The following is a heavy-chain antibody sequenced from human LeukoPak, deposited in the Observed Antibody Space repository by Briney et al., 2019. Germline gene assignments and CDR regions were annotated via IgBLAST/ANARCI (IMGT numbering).Heavy chain of an antibody. Sequence: SETLSLTCTVSGGSISSSSYYWGWIRQPPEKGLEWIGSIYYSGSTYYNPSLKSRVTISVDTSKNQFSLKLSSVTAADTAVYYCARGPVGYCSSTSCYGHRSTKIYYYYYMDVWGKGTTVTISS. V-gene: IGHV4-39*07. CDR1: GGSISSSSYY. J-gene: IGHJ6*03. D-gene: IGHD2-2*01. CDR3: ARGPVGYCSSTSCYGHRSTKIYYYYYMDV. CDR2: IYYSGST.